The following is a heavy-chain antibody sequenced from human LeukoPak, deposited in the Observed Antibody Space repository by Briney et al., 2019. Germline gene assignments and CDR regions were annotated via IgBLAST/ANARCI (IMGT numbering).Heavy chain of an antibody. V-gene: IGHV1-2*02. CDR3: ARDRVTYYYDSSGYDY. Sequence: ASVKVSCKASGYTFTGYYMHWVRQAPGQGLEWMGWINPNSGGTNYAQKFQGRVTMTRDTSISTAYMELSRLRSDDTAVYYCARDRVTYYYDSSGYDYWGQGTLVTVSS. CDR2: INPNSGGT. J-gene: IGHJ4*02. D-gene: IGHD3-22*01. CDR1: GYTFTGYY.